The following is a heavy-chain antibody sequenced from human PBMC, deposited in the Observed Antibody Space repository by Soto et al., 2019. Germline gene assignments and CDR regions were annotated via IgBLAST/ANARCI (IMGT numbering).Heavy chain of an antibody. D-gene: IGHD3-10*01. CDR3: ARVRARVRVLQSKSGDHAFDI. V-gene: IGHV4-34*01. CDR1: GGSFSGYY. J-gene: IGHJ3*02. Sequence: SETLSLTCAVYGGSFSGYYWSWIRQPPGKGLEWIGEINHSGSTNYNPSLKSRVTISVDTSKNQFSLKLSSVTAADTAVYYCARVRARVRVLQSKSGDHAFDIWGQGTMVTVSS. CDR2: INHSGST.